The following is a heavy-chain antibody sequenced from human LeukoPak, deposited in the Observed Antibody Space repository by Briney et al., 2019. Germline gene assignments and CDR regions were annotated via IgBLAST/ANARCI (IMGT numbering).Heavy chain of an antibody. CDR1: GFTFSSYG. Sequence: GGSLRLSCAASGFTFSSYGMHWVRQAPGKGLEWVAFMRYDGSNKYYLDSVKGRFTISRDNSNNTLYLQMNSLRPEDTAVYYCARGYSNNVNWFDPWGQGTLVTVSS. CDR3: ARGYSNNVNWFDP. CDR2: MRYDGSNK. D-gene: IGHD6-13*01. V-gene: IGHV3-30*02. J-gene: IGHJ5*02.